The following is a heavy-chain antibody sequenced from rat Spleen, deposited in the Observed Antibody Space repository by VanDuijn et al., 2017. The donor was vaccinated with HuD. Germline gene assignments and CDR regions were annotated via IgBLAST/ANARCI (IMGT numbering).Heavy chain of an antibody. D-gene: IGHD1-1*01. CDR3: ARHPDYSNYFDY. Sequence: EVQLVESDGGLVQPGRSLKLSCAASGFTFSDYAMAWVRQSPKKGLEWVATIIYDGSRTYYRDSVKGRFTISRANAKSTLSLQMDSLRSEDTATYYCARHPDYSNYFDYWGQGVMVTVSS. V-gene: IGHV5-17*01. J-gene: IGHJ2*01. CDR2: IIYDGSRT. CDR1: GFTFSDYA.